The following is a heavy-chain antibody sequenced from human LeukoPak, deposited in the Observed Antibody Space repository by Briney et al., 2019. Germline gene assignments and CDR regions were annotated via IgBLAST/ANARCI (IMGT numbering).Heavy chain of an antibody. CDR1: GFTFGDYA. V-gene: IGHV4-34*01. J-gene: IGHJ5*02. CDR2: IHHDGIT. Sequence: GSLRLSCTASGFTFGDYAMSWFRQPPGKGLEWIGNIHHDGITYYNPSLKSRVTISLDPSKNQFSLKLTSVAAADTALYHCARVHYYDASDYSTSNWFDPWGQGTLVTVSS. D-gene: IGHD3-22*01. CDR3: ARVHYYDASDYSTSNWFDP.